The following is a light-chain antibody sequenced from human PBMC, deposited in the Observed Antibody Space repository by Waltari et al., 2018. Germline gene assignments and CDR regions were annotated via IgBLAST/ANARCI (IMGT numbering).Light chain of an antibody. J-gene: IGLJ3*02. CDR2: YKN. V-gene: IGLV1-44*01. CDR3: EAWDDSLNGQV. Sequence: HSVMTQPPSASGTPGQRVTISCSGSNSNSGSNTVNWYQQLPGAAPKLLIYYKNQRPSGVPDRFSGSKSGTSAALAISGLQSEDEADYYCEAWDDSLNGQVFGGXTKLTVL. CDR1: NSNSGSNT.